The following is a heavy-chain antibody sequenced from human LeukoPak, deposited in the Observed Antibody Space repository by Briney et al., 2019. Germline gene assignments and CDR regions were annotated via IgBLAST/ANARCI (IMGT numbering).Heavy chain of an antibody. CDR3: ARGSRFSGWYSY. Sequence: SETLSLTCNVSGGSISSSSFYRGWIRRPPGKGLEWIGNIYYSGTTYYNPSLKSRVTISVDTSKNQFSLKLSSVTAADTAVYYCARGSRFSGWYSYWGQGTLVTVSS. D-gene: IGHD6-19*01. V-gene: IGHV4-39*01. J-gene: IGHJ4*02. CDR1: GGSISSSSFY. CDR2: IYYSGTT.